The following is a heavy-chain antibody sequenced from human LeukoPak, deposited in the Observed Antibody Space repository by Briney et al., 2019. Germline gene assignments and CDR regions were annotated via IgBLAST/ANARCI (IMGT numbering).Heavy chain of an antibody. J-gene: IGHJ4*02. CDR2: ISAYNGNT. V-gene: IGHV1-18*01. CDR1: GYTFTSYG. D-gene: IGHD3-10*01. CDR3: ARDTDTGNYYGSGSYYSPSGY. Sequence: GASVKVSCKASGYTFTSYGISWVRQAPGQGLEWMGWISAYNGNTNYAQKLQGRVTMTTDTSTSTAYMELRSLRSDDTAVYYCARDTDTGNYYGSGSYYSPSGYWGQGTLVTVSS.